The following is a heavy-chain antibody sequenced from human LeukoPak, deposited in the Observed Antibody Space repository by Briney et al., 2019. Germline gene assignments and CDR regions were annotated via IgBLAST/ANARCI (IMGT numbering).Heavy chain of an antibody. D-gene: IGHD2-2*02. CDR2: IIPIFGTA. Sequence: SVKVSCKASGGTFSSYAISWVRQAPGQGLEWMGGIIPIFGTANYAQKFQGRVTITADESTSTACMELSSPRSEDTAVYYCAGGSRKVVPAAIRTAPYYYYYMDVWGKGTTVTVSS. CDR1: GGTFSSYA. CDR3: AGGSRKVVPAAIRTAPYYYYYMDV. J-gene: IGHJ6*03. V-gene: IGHV1-69*13.